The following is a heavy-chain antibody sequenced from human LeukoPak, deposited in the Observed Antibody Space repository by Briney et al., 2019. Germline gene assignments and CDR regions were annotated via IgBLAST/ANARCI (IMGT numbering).Heavy chain of an antibody. D-gene: IGHD4-11*01. Sequence: GGSLRLSCATSGFTFSHYGMHWVRQAPGKGLEWVAVIWSDGTNRYYGDPVKGRFTISRDNFQRTVYLQMDSLRAEDTAVYYCAKDAQRGCDYSNSLDKWSQGTLVTVSS. CDR1: GFTFSHYG. CDR3: AKDAQRGCDYSNSLDK. J-gene: IGHJ4*02. V-gene: IGHV3-33*06. CDR2: IWSDGTNR.